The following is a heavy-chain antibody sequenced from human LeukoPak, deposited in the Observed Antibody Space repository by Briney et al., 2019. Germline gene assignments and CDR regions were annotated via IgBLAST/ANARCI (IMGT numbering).Heavy chain of an antibody. CDR1: GGSISSYY. J-gene: IGHJ4*02. V-gene: IGHV4-59*08. CDR3: ARMEYSSSWYDY. Sequence: PSETLSLTCTVSGGSISSYYWSWIRQPPGKGLEWIGYIYYSGSTNHNPSLRSRVTISVDTSKNQFSLKLSSVTAADTAVYYCARMEYSSSWYDYWGQGTLVTVSS. D-gene: IGHD6-13*01. CDR2: IYYSGST.